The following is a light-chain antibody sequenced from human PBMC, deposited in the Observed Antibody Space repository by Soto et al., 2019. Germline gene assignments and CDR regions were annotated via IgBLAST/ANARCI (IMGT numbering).Light chain of an antibody. V-gene: IGLV2-14*01. CDR3: SSYTSSSTSRV. CDR2: EVS. CDR1: SSDVGGYNY. J-gene: IGLJ1*01. Sequence: QSVLTQPASVSESPGQSITISCTGTSSDVGGYNYVSWYQQHPGKAPKLMIYEVSNRPSGVSNRFSGSKSGNTASLTISGLQAEDEADYYCSSYTSSSTSRVFGTGTKVTVL.